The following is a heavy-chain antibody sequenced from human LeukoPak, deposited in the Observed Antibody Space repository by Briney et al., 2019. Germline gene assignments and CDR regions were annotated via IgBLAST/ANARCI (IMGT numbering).Heavy chain of an antibody. J-gene: IGHJ6*03. D-gene: IGHD1-1*01. CDR1: GFTVSSNY. V-gene: IGHV3-66*02. CDR2: IYSGGST. Sequence: GGSLRLSCAASGFTVSSNYMSWVRQAPGKGLEGVSVIYSGGSTYYADSVKGRFTISRDNSKNTLYLQMNSLRAEDTAVYYCARTTQYYYYMDVWGKGTTVTVSS. CDR3: ARTTQYYYYMDV.